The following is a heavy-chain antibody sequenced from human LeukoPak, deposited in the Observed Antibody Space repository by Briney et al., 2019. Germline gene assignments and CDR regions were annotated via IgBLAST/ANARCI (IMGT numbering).Heavy chain of an antibody. D-gene: IGHD2-2*01. Sequence: GRSLRLSCAASGFTFTDYSMTWVRQAPGKGLEWVSSIRGGSDFIYHADSVKGRFTVSRDNAKNSLYLQMNSLRAEDTAVYYCARDHAGIVLPAAVGAHWGQGTLVTVSS. V-gene: IGHV3-21*01. CDR2: IRGGSDFI. CDR3: ARDHAGIVLPAAVGAH. CDR1: GFTFTDYS. J-gene: IGHJ4*02.